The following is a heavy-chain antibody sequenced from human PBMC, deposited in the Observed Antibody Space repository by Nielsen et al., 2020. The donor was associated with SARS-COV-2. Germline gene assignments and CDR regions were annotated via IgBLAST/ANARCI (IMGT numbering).Heavy chain of an antibody. CDR2: ISYDGSNK. J-gene: IGHJ4*02. D-gene: IGHD5-18*01. CDR1: GFTFSSYA. Sequence: GGSLRLSCAASGFTFSSYAMHWVRQAPGKGLEWVAVISYDGSNKYYADSVKGRFTISRDNSKNTLYLQMNSLRAEDTAVYYCATGEPIMDTAAAFDYWGQGTLVTVSS. V-gene: IGHV3-30-3*01. CDR3: ATGEPIMDTAAAFDY.